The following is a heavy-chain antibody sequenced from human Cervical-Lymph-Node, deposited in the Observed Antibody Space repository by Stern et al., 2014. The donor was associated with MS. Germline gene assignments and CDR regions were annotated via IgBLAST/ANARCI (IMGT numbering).Heavy chain of an antibody. V-gene: IGHV4-59*01. J-gene: IGHJ4*02. D-gene: IGHD3-16*01. Sequence: QLQLQDSGPGLVKPSETLSLTCTVSGASISSSYWSWIRQPPGKGPEWIAYIYSSGITNYNPSLRSRVTIFVDMAKNQFSLKVTSVTAADTAVYYCAKWGTGGYGHFDYWGQGILVTVSS. CDR1: GASISSSY. CDR2: IYSSGIT. CDR3: AKWGTGGYGHFDY.